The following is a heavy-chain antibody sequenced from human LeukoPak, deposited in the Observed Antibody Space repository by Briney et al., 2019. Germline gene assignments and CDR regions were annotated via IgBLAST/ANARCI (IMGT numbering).Heavy chain of an antibody. CDR2: ISGSGGST. CDR3: AKSTRGYSYHYYFDY. V-gene: IGHV3-23*01. Sequence: GGSLRLSCAASGFTFGNYAMNWVSQAPGKGLEWVSLISGSGGSTYYSDSVKGRFTISRDNSKNTLYLQMNSLRPEDTAIYYCAKSTRGYSYHYYFDYWGQGTLVTVSS. J-gene: IGHJ4*02. D-gene: IGHD5-18*01. CDR1: GFTFGNYA.